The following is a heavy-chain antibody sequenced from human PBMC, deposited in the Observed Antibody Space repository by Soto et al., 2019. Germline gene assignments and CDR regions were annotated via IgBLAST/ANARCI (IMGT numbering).Heavy chain of an antibody. Sequence: QVQLVQSGAEVKKPGASVKVSCKTSGYPFTSYGINWVRQAPGQGPEWMGWISAYNGKTSYTQKFQGRVTMTTDTATSTAYIELRSLRSYATAVYYCARDRRIDVTGLVHYWGQGTLVTVSS. J-gene: IGHJ4*02. CDR2: ISAYNGKT. CDR3: ARDRRIDVTGLVHY. V-gene: IGHV1-18*01. D-gene: IGHD2-21*02. CDR1: GYPFTSYG.